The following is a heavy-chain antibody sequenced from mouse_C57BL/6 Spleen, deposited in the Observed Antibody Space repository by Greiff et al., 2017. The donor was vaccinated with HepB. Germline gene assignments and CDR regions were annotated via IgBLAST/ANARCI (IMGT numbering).Heavy chain of an antibody. J-gene: IGHJ4*01. D-gene: IGHD2-5*01. V-gene: IGHV1-64*01. CDR2: IHPNSGST. CDR3: ARDYYSNYDYAMDY. CDR1: GYTFTSYW. Sequence: VQLQQSGAELVKPGASVKLSCKASGYTFTSYWMHWVKQRPGQGLEWIGMIHPNSGSTNYNEKFKSKATLTVDKSSSTAYMQLSSLTSEDSAVYYCARDYYSNYDYAMDYWGQGTSGTVSS.